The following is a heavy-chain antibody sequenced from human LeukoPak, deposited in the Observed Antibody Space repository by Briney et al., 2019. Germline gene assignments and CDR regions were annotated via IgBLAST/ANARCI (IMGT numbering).Heavy chain of an antibody. CDR2: INGDGSEK. V-gene: IGHV3-7*01. Sequence: GGSLRLSCAVSGFTISSIWMSWVRQAPGKGLEWVANINGDGSEKYYVAPVKGRFTISRDNAKNSLFLEMNSLRVEDTAVYYCVRDQNIRGFDPYLDPWGQGTLVTVSS. D-gene: IGHD3-10*01. CDR3: VRDQNIRGFDPYLDP. J-gene: IGHJ5*02. CDR1: GFTISSIW.